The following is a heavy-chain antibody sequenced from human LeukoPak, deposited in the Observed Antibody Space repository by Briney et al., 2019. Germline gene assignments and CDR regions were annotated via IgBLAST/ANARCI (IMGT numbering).Heavy chain of an antibody. Sequence: SETLSLTCTVSGGSISSYYWSWIRQPAGKGLEWIGRIYTSGSTNYNPSLKSRVTMSVDTSKNQFSLKLSSVTAADTAVYYCARDFTYYDILTGYYRTYYFDYWGQGTLVTVSS. CDR1: GGSISSYY. CDR3: ARDFTYYDILTGYYRTYYFDY. D-gene: IGHD3-9*01. CDR2: IYTSGST. J-gene: IGHJ4*02. V-gene: IGHV4-4*07.